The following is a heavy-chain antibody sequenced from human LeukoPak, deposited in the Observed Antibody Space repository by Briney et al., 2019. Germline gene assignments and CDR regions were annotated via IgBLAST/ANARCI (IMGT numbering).Heavy chain of an antibody. J-gene: IGHJ4*02. V-gene: IGHV3-66*01. D-gene: IGHD6-13*01. CDR2: IYSGGST. Sequence: GGSLRLSCAASGFTLSSNYMSWVRQAPGKGLEWVSVIYSGGSTYYADSVKGRFTISRDNSKNTLHLQMNSLRAEDTAVYYCAGDDKGVLNYWGQGTLVTVSS. CDR3: AGDDKGVLNY. CDR1: GFTLSSNY.